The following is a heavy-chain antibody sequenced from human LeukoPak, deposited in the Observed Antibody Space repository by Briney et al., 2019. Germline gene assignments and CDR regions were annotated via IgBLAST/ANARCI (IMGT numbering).Heavy chain of an antibody. CDR3: ARAYDYVWGSYRLYYFDY. CDR1: GFTFDDYG. CDR2: INWNGGST. V-gene: IGHV3-20*04. J-gene: IGHJ4*02. D-gene: IGHD3-16*02. Sequence: GGSLRLSCVASGFTFDDYGMSWVRQAPGKGLEWVSGINWNGGSTGYADSVKGRFTISRDNAKNSLYLQMNSLRAEDTALYYCARAYDYVWGSYRLYYFDYWGQGTLVTVSS.